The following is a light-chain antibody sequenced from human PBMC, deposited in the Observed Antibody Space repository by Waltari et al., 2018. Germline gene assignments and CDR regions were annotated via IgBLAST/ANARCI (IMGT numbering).Light chain of an antibody. Sequence: DLQITQYKHSGPEPVADRITITCRASQGISSWLAWYQQKPGKAPKLLIYAASSLQSGVPSRFSGSGSWTDFTLTSSSLQPEDFATYYCQQANSFPITFGPGTKVDIK. J-gene: IGKJ3*01. CDR2: AAS. CDR3: QQANSFPIT. V-gene: IGKV1-12*01. CDR1: QGISSW.